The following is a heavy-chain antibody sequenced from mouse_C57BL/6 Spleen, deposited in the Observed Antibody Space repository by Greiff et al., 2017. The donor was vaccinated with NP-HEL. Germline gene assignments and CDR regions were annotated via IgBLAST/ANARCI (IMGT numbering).Heavy chain of an antibody. D-gene: IGHD1-1*01. J-gene: IGHJ3*01. CDR1: GYSITSGYD. Sequence: EVKLEESGPGMVKPSQSLSLTCTVTGYSITSGYDWHWIRHFPGNKLEWMGYISYSGSTNYNPSLKSRISITHDTSKNHFFLKLNSVTTEDTVTYYCARAGLLSWFAYWGQGTLVTVSA. V-gene: IGHV3-1*01. CDR2: ISYSGST. CDR3: ARAGLLSWFAY.